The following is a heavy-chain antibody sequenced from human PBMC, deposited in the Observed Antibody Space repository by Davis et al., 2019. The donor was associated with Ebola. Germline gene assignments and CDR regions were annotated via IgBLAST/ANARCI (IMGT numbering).Heavy chain of an antibody. J-gene: IGHJ4*02. CDR2: ISTNGENT. CDR3: ARDPLGYTDDNDY. V-gene: IGHV3-64*04. CDR1: GFTFSSYA. Sequence: GGSLRLSCSASGFTFSSYAMHWVRQAPGKGLESVSRISTNGENTYYAESVKGRFTISRDNSKNTVYLQMNSLRTEDTAVYYCARDPLGYTDDNDYWGQGTLVTVSS. D-gene: IGHD2-2*02.